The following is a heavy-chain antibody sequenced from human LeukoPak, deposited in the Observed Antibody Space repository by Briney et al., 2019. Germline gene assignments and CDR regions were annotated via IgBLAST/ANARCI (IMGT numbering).Heavy chain of an antibody. CDR1: GFTFSSYG. Sequence: GGSLRLSCAASGFTFSSYGMHWVRQAPGKGLEWVAVISCDGSNKYYADSVKGRFTISRDNSKNTLYLQMNSLRAEDTAVYYCAKEGAYSSSWPTYLDYWGQGTLVTVSS. D-gene: IGHD6-13*01. V-gene: IGHV3-30*18. CDR3: AKEGAYSSSWPTYLDY. CDR2: ISCDGSNK. J-gene: IGHJ4*02.